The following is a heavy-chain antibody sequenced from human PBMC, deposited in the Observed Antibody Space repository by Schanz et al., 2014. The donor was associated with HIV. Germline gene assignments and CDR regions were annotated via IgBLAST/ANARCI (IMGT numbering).Heavy chain of an antibody. J-gene: IGHJ5*02. CDR2: ISAYNGNT. V-gene: IGHV1-18*01. CDR1: GYTFSHYG. CDR3: ARDHITIFLDP. Sequence: QVQLVQSGAEVKKPGASVKVSCKASGYTFSHYGITWVRQAPGQGPEWMGWISAYNGNTNYAQKIQGRVTMTTDTSTITAYMELRSLTSDDTAVYYCARDHITIFLDPWGQGTLVTVSS. D-gene: IGHD3-9*01.